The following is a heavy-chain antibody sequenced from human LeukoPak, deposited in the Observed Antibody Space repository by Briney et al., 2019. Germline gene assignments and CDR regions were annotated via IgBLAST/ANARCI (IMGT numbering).Heavy chain of an antibody. CDR3: ANALGI. J-gene: IGHJ4*02. CDR2: IRGRGGYNT. D-gene: IGHD7-27*01. CDR1: GVTFSIYA. Sequence: GGSLRLSCGVSGVTFSIYAMTWARQAPGKGLEGASSIRGRGGYNTFYGDSVKGRFTISRDDSGNKLYLQMNSLRVEDTAVYYCANALGIWSQGTLVTGSS. V-gene: IGHV3-23*01.